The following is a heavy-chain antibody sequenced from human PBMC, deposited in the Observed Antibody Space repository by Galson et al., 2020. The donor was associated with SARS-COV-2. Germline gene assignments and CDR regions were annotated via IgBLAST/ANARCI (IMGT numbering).Heavy chain of an antibody. CDR1: GYTLTELS. Sequence: ASVKVSCKVSGYTLTELSMHWVRQAPGKGLEWMGGFDPEDGETIYAQKFQGRVTMTEDTSTDTAYMELSSLRSEDTAVYYCATLSPVLEWLFDFDYWGQGTLVTVSS. CDR3: ATLSPVLEWLFDFDY. V-gene: IGHV1-24*01. D-gene: IGHD3-3*01. J-gene: IGHJ4*02. CDR2: FDPEDGET.